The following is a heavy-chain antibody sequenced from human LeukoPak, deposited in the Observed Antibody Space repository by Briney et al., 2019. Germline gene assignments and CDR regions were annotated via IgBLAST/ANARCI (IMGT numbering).Heavy chain of an antibody. CDR2: IYPSGST. J-gene: IGHJ4*02. V-gene: IGHV4-4*07. CDR3: ARASYSYDISGWVPFDY. CDR1: GGSISSYY. Sequence: SETLSLTCTVSGGSISSYYWSWIRQPAGKGLEWIGRIYPSGSTNYNPSLKSRLVMSLDTSKNQFSLKLSSVTAADTAVYYCARASYSYDISGWVPFDYWGQGTLVTVSS. D-gene: IGHD3-22*01.